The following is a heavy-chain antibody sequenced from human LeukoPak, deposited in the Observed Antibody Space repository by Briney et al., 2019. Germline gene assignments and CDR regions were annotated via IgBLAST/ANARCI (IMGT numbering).Heavy chain of an antibody. CDR2: FDPEDGET. CDR1: GYTLTELS. J-gene: IGHJ5*02. V-gene: IGHV1-24*01. Sequence: GASVKVSCKVSGYTLTELSMHWVRQAPGKGLEWMGGFDPEDGETIYAQKFQGRVTMTEDTSTDTAYMELSRLRSDDTAVYYCASSSSWDSAWFDPWGQGTLVTVSS. CDR3: ASSSSWDSAWFDP. D-gene: IGHD6-13*01.